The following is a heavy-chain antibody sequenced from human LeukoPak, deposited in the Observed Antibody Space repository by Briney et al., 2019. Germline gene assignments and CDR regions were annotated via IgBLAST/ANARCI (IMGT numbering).Heavy chain of an antibody. V-gene: IGHV3-23*01. J-gene: IGHJ4*02. CDR1: GFTFSDYA. Sequence: PGGSLRLSCAASGFTFSDYAMTWVRQAPGKGLEWVSAISGSGSSTYHADSVRGRFTFSRDSSQNTLYLQMNSLRAEDTAVYYCAKGYSVYAVDYWGQGTLVTVSS. CDR3: AKGYSVYAVDY. D-gene: IGHD5/OR15-5a*01. CDR2: ISGSGSST.